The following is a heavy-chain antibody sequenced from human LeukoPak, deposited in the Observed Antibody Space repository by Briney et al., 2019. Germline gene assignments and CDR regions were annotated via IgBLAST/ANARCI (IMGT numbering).Heavy chain of an antibody. J-gene: IGHJ3*02. CDR3: AVGVIVANLAFDTFDI. CDR2: MNPNSGNT. D-gene: IGHD3-22*01. Sequence: ASVKVSCKASGYTFTSYDINWVRQATGQGLEWMGWMNPNSGNTGYAQKFQGRVTMTRNTSISTAYMELSSLRSEDTAVYYCAVGVIVANLAFDTFDIWGQGTMVTVSS. CDR1: GYTFTSYD. V-gene: IGHV1-8*01.